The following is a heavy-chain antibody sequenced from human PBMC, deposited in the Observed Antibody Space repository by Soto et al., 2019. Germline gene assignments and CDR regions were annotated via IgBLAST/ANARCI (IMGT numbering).Heavy chain of an antibody. CDR3: AIARAADSSLDH. D-gene: IGHD6-25*01. CDR1: VCIFSNNA. CDR2: ISFDSSEI. V-gene: IGHV3-30*01. Sequence: VGSLRLSCVCSVCIFSNNAMHCVRHAPGKGLEWVAFISFDSSEIHYADSVKGRFTISRDNPRNTLFLHVNSPRADDTAVYYCAIARAADSSLDHWGQGTLVTV. J-gene: IGHJ4*02.